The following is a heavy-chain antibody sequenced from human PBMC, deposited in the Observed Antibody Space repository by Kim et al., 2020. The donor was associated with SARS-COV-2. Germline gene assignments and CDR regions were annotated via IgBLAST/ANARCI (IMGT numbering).Heavy chain of an antibody. Sequence: RYSPSLKSRLTITKDTSKNQVVLTMTNMDPVDTATYYCAHATWFGELPSYWGQGTLVTVSS. V-gene: IGHV2-5*01. D-gene: IGHD3-10*01. CDR3: AHATWFGELPSY. J-gene: IGHJ4*02.